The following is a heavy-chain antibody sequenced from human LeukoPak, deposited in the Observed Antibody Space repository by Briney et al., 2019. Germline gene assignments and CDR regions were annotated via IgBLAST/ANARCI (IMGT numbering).Heavy chain of an antibody. J-gene: IGHJ4*02. CDR1: GYTFTSYG. CDR3: ARTLVKLELILIDY. Sequence: ASVKVSCKASGYTFTSYGISWVRQAPGQGLGWRGWISVYNGHTNYAQKFQGRVTMTTDTSTNTVYMELRSLRSDDTAVYYCARTLVKLELILIDYWGQGTLVTVSS. V-gene: IGHV1-18*01. D-gene: IGHD1-7*01. CDR2: ISVYNGHT.